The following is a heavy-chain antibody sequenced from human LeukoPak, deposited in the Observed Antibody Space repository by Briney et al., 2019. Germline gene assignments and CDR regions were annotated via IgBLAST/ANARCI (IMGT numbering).Heavy chain of an antibody. V-gene: IGHV1-2*02. J-gene: IGHJ4*02. D-gene: IGHD3-22*01. CDR1: GYTFTSYC. CDR3: ARGGWIDSSGYYYSFDF. CDR2: INPNSGGT. Sequence: GASVKVSCKASGYTFTSYCMHWVRQAPGQGLQWMGWINPNSGGTNYAQKFQGRVTMTRDTSISTAYMELSSLRSDDTAVYYCARGGWIDSSGYYYSFDFWGQGTLVTVSS.